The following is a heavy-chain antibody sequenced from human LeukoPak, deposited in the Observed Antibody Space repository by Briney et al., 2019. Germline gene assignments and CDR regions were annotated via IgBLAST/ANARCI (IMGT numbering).Heavy chain of an antibody. CDR1: GVSISSGDHY. CDR2: IYYSGST. J-gene: IGHJ4*02. D-gene: IGHD6-6*01. Sequence: KPSQTLSLTYTVSGVSISSGDHYWSWIRQPPGKGLEWIGYIYYSGSTYYNPSLKTRVTISVDTSKNQFSLNLSSVTAADAAVYFCARDKITTRDSDYWGREHWSPSPQ. CDR3: ARDKITTRDSDY. V-gene: IGHV4-30-4*01.